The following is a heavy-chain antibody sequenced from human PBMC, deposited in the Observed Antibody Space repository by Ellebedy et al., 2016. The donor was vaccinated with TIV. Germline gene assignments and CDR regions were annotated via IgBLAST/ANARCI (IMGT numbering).Heavy chain of an antibody. V-gene: IGHV1-2*02. Sequence: ASVKVSCKASGGTFSSNAISWVRQAPGQGLEWMGWINPKSGGTNYAQKFQGRVTMTRDTSINTAYIEMTRLRSDDTAVYFCARKYYFDYWGQGTLVTVSS. CDR2: INPKSGGT. J-gene: IGHJ4*02. CDR3: ARKYYFDY. CDR1: GGTFSSNA.